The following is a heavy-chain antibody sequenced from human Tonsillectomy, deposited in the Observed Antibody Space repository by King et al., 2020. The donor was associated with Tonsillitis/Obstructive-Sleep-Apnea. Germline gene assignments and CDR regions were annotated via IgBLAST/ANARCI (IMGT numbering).Heavy chain of an antibody. V-gene: IGHV3-15*01. J-gene: IGHJ6*02. D-gene: IGHD3-10*01. CDR2: IKSQRDGGTT. CDR3: RDGSGIWYGVDV. Sequence: VQLVESGGGLVKPGGSLRLSCVASGFKFSNAYMSWVRQAPGKGLEWVGRIKSQRDGGTTDYGAPVKGRFSISRDDPKNTVYLQMNSLKIEDSGGYYCRDGSGIWYGVDVWGQGTAVTVSS. CDR1: GFKFSNAY.